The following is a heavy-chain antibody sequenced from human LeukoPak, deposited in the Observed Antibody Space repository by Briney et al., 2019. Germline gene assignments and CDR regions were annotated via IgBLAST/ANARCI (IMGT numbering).Heavy chain of an antibody. CDR2: INHSGST. Sequence: PSETLSLTCAVYGGSFSGYYWSWIRQPPGRGLEWIGEINHSGSTNYNPSLKSRVTISVDTSKNQFSLKLSSVTAADTAVYYCARAYYDSSGYDYSRAYYFDYWGQGTLVTVSS. CDR3: ARAYYDSSGYDYSRAYYFDY. D-gene: IGHD3-22*01. CDR1: GGSFSGYY. J-gene: IGHJ4*02. V-gene: IGHV4-34*01.